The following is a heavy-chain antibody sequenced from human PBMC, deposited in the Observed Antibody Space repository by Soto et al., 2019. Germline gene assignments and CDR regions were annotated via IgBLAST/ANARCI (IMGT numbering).Heavy chain of an antibody. CDR2: IYPGDSDT. CDR1: GYSFTSYW. V-gene: IGHV5-51*01. D-gene: IGHD6-19*01. J-gene: IGHJ5*02. Sequence: PGESLKISCKGSGYSFTSYWIAWVRQMPGKGLELMGIIYPGDSDTRYSPSFQGQVTMSADKSISTAYLQWSSLKASDTAMYYCARPFDSSGWYDHWGQGTLVTVSS. CDR3: ARPFDSSGWYDH.